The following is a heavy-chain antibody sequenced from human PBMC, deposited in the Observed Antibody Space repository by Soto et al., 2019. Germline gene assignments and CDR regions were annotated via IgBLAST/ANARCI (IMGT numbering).Heavy chain of an antibody. CDR2: VFYTGTT. Sequence: QVQLQESGPGLVKASETLSLTCTVSGGSTSRYHWGWVRQPPGQGLEWVGYVFYTGTTRYNPSLSARVTMSVDTSRNLFSLKLSSVTAADTAVYYCARLLYHDTIGLQYYYFDLWGQGTLLAVSS. V-gene: IGHV4-59*01. J-gene: IGHJ4*02. CDR3: ARLLYHDTIGLQYYYFDL. D-gene: IGHD3-22*01. CDR1: GGSTSRYH.